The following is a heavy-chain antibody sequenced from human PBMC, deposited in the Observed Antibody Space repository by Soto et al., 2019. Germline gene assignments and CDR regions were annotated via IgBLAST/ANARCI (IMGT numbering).Heavy chain of an antibody. CDR1: GFTFSAYA. J-gene: IGHJ4*02. CDR3: ASQDK. Sequence: PGGSLRLSCAASGFTFSAYAMHWVRQAPGKGLEWVAVISYDGSNKYYADSVKGRFTISRDNSRNTLYLQMDSLRTEDTAVYYCASQDKWGKGILVTVPS. CDR2: ISYDGSNK. D-gene: IGHD2-15*01. V-gene: IGHV3-30-3*01.